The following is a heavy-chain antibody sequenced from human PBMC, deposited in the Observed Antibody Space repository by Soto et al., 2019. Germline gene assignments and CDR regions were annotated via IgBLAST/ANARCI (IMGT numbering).Heavy chain of an antibody. J-gene: IGHJ3*02. CDR3: ARHQDSSSWNAFDI. V-gene: IGHV4-39*01. CDR1: GGSISSSSYY. D-gene: IGHD6-13*01. CDR2: IYYSGST. Sequence: SETLSLTCTVSGGSISSSSYYWGWIRQPPGKGLEWIGSIYYSGSTYYNPSLKSRVTISVDTSKNQFSLKLSSVTAADTAVYYCARHQDSSSWNAFDIWGQGTMVTVSS.